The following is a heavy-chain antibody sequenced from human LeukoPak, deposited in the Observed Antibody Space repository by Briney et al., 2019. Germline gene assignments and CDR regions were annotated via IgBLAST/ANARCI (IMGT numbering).Heavy chain of an antibody. Sequence: GGSLRLSCAASGFTFNNYAMNWVRQAPGKGVEWVSSISGGGENTYYADCAKGRFTIYRENYQNTLYLQMNSLRAEDTAVYYCARDYADYVGYFFFDYWGQGTLVTVSS. CDR2: ISGGGENT. V-gene: IGHV3-23*01. CDR3: ARDYADYVGYFFFDY. CDR1: GFTFNNYA. J-gene: IGHJ4*02. D-gene: IGHD4-17*01.